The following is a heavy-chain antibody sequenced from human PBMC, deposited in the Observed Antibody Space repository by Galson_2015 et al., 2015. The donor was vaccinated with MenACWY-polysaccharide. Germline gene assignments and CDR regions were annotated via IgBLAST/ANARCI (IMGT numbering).Heavy chain of an antibody. CDR2: ISYDGSNK. CDR3: ARGLIGYCSSTSCRDAFDI. Sequence: SLRLSCAASGLTFSSYGMHWVRQAPGKGLEWVAVISYDGSNKYYADSVKGRFTISRDNSKNTLYLQMNSLRAEDTAVYYCARGLIGYCSSTSCRDAFDIWGQGTMVTVSS. CDR1: GLTFSSYG. D-gene: IGHD2-2*01. V-gene: IGHV3-30*03. J-gene: IGHJ3*02.